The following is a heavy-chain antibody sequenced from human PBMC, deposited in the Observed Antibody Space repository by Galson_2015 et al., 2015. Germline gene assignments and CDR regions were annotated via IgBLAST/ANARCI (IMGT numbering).Heavy chain of an antibody. D-gene: IGHD3-16*02. CDR2: ISSSSDTI. V-gene: IGHV3-48*04. CDR3: ARLDYDYIWGNYRQGWFDP. Sequence: APGKGLEWVSRISSSSDTIKYADSVKGRFTISRDNAGDSLFLQMNDLRAEDTALYYCARLDYDYIWGNYRQGWFDPWGQGTLVIVSS. J-gene: IGHJ5*02.